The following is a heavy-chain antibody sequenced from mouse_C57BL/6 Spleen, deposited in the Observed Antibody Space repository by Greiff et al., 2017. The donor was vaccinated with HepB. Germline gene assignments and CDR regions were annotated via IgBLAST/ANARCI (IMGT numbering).Heavy chain of an antibody. CDR2: INPNNGGT. J-gene: IGHJ3*01. D-gene: IGHD2-4*01. CDR3: ARYDYYDYDWFAY. V-gene: IGHV1-26*01. Sequence: VQLQQSGPELVKPGASVKISCKASGYTFTDYYMNWVKQSHGKSLEWIGDINPNNGGTSYNQKFKGKATLTVDKSSSTAYMELRSLTSEDSAVYYCARYDYYDYDWFAYWGQGTLVTVSA. CDR1: GYTFTDYY.